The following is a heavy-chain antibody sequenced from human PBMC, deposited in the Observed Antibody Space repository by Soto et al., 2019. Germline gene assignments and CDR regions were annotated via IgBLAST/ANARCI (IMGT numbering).Heavy chain of an antibody. J-gene: IGHJ5*02. Sequence: GGSLRLSCAASEITFSMYAMSWVRQAPGKGLQWVSTINDSGDSTYYADSVKGRFTISRDNSKNTLYLQMNSLRADDTAVFYCAKGQYSSSSGWFDPWGQGTLVTVSS. V-gene: IGHV3-23*01. CDR2: INDSGDST. D-gene: IGHD6-13*01. CDR1: EITFSMYA. CDR3: AKGQYSSSSGWFDP.